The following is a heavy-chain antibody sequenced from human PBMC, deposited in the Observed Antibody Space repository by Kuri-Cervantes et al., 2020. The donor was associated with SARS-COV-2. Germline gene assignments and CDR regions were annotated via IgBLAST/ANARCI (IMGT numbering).Heavy chain of an antibody. CDR2: ISSSSSTI. CDR3: ARDDSSWGPNWFDP. Sequence: GESLKISCAASGFTFSSYAMSWVRQAPGKGLEWVSYISSSSSTIYYADSVKGRFTISRDNAKNSLYLQMNSLRAEDTAVYYCARDDSSWGPNWFDPWGQGTLVTVSS. J-gene: IGHJ5*02. D-gene: IGHD6-6*01. V-gene: IGHV3-48*01. CDR1: GFTFSSYA.